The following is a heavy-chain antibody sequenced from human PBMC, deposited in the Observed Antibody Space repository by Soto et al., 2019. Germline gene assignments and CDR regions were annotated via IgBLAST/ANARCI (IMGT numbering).Heavy chain of an antibody. CDR3: TAGRGL. Sequence: EVQLVESGGGLVQPGGSLRLSCAASGFGFTNSWLNWVRQAPGKGLEWVGRIRSRSDGGTTDNAAPVRDRFTISRNDAANTLYLQMNSQKTEDTGVSYCTAGRGLWGQGTKVTVSS. J-gene: IGHJ6*02. V-gene: IGHV3-15*07. CDR2: IRSRSDGGTT. CDR1: GFGFTNSW. D-gene: IGHD3-10*01.